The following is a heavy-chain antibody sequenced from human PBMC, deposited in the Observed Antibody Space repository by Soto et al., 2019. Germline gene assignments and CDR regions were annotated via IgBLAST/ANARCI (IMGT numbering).Heavy chain of an antibody. V-gene: IGHV3-21*01. D-gene: IGHD2-15*01. Sequence: PGGSLRLSCAASGFTFSSYSMNWVRQAPGKGLEWVSSISSSSSYIYYADSVKGRFTISRDNAKNSLYLQMNSLRAEDTAVYYCARDLAGYCSGGSCYNWFDPWGQGTLVTVSS. CDR1: GFTFSSYS. CDR3: ARDLAGYCSGGSCYNWFDP. CDR2: ISSSSSYI. J-gene: IGHJ5*02.